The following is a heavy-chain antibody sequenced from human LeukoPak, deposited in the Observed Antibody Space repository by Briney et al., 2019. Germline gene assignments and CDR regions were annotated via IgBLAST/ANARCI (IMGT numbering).Heavy chain of an antibody. J-gene: IGHJ6*02. CDR3: ARERIAVAATKSSYYYYGMDV. D-gene: IGHD6-19*01. Sequence: NPSETLSLTCTVSGGSISSYYWSWIRQPPGKGLEWIGYIYYSGSTSYNPSLKSRVTISVDTSKNQFSLKLSSVTAADTAVYYCARERIAVAATKSSYYYYGMDVWGQGTTVTVSS. CDR2: IYYSGST. V-gene: IGHV4-59*01. CDR1: GGSISSYY.